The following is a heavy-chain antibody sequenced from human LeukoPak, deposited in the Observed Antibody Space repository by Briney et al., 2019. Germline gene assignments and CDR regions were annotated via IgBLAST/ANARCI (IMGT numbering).Heavy chain of an antibody. CDR3: ARGDILTGYPYYFDY. CDR2: IYSGGST. V-gene: IGHV3-53*01. D-gene: IGHD3-9*01. J-gene: IGHJ4*02. CDR1: GFTVSSNY. Sequence: GGSLRLSCAASGFTVSSNYMSWVRQAPGKGLEWVSVIYSGGSTYYADSVKGRFTISRDNSKNTLYLQMNSLRAEDTAVYYCARGDILTGYPYYFDYWGQGTLVTVSS.